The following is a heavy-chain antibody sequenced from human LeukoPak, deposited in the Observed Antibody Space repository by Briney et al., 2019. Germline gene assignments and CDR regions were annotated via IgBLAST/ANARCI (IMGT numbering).Heavy chain of an antibody. CDR3: ARGLVVVPAVSDY. Sequence: GGSLRLSCAASGFTFSSYGMHWVRQAPGKGLEWVTFIRYDGSIKYYADSVKDRFTISRDNSKSTLYLQMNSLRVEDTAVYYCARGLVVVPAVSDYWGQGTLVTVSS. D-gene: IGHD2-2*01. J-gene: IGHJ4*02. V-gene: IGHV3-30*02. CDR2: IRYDGSIK. CDR1: GFTFSSYG.